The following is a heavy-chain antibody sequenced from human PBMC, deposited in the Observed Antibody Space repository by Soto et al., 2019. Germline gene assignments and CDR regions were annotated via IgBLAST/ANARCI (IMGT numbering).Heavy chain of an antibody. J-gene: IGHJ6*02. Sequence: ASVRVSCKASGYTFTGYYMHWVRQAPGQGLEWMGWINPNSGGTNYAQKLQGWVTMTRDTSISTAYMELSRLRSDDTAVYCCARGLLLEPLGGYGMDVWGQGTTVTVSS. V-gene: IGHV1-2*04. D-gene: IGHD1-1*01. CDR1: GYTFTGYY. CDR3: ARGLLLEPLGGYGMDV. CDR2: INPNSGGT.